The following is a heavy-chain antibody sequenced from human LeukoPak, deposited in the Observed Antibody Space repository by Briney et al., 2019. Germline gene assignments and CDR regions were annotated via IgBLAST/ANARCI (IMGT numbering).Heavy chain of an antibody. CDR1: GFTLSDFY. J-gene: IGHJ4*02. CDR3: GRETVAGTFDY. CDR2: IGSSDSII. Sequence: GGSLRLSCVASGFTLSDFYMSWIRQAPGKGLEWLADIGSSDSIISYADSLRGRFTISRDYAKNSLHLQMNSLRDEDTAVYYCGRETVAGTFDYWGQGELGTVSS. D-gene: IGHD6-19*01. V-gene: IGHV3-11*01.